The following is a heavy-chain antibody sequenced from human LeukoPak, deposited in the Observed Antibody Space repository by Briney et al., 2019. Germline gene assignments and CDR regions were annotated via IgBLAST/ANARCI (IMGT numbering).Heavy chain of an antibody. D-gene: IGHD2-15*01. Sequence: PGGSLRLSCAASGFTFSAHYMDWVRQAPGKGLEWVGRIRNKANSYSTEYAASVKGRFTISRDDSKNSMYLQINSLKTEDTAVYHCARANVYYGDGYYPVVGYYFDHWGQGTLVTVSS. CDR3: ARANVYYGDGYYPVVGYYFDH. CDR1: GFTFSAHY. CDR2: IRNKANSYST. J-gene: IGHJ4*02. V-gene: IGHV3-72*01.